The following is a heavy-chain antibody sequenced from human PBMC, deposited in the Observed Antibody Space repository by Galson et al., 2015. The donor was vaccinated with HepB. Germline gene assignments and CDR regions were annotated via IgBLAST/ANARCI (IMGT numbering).Heavy chain of an antibody. D-gene: IGHD3-22*01. CDR2: ISGSGGST. CDR1: GFTFSNYA. V-gene: IGHV3-23*01. Sequence: SLRLSCAASGFTFSNYAMSWVRQAPGKGLEWVSAISGSGGSTYYADSVKGRFTISRDNSKNTLSLQMNSLRAEDTAAYYCAKAPKRYCDSRGYIDYWGQGTLVTVSS. CDR3: AKAPKRYCDSRGYIDY. J-gene: IGHJ4*02.